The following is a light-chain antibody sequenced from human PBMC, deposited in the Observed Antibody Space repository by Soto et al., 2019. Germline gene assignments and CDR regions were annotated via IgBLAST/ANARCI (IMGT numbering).Light chain of an antibody. CDR2: AAS. CDR3: QQLNSYPLT. CDR1: QGISSY. Sequence: DIQLTKSPSFLAASVGDRVTITCRASQGISSYLAWYQQKPGKAPKLLIYAASTLQSGVPSRFSGSGSGTEFTLTISSLQPEDFATYYFQQLNSYPLTFGPGTKVDIK. V-gene: IGKV1-9*01. J-gene: IGKJ3*01.